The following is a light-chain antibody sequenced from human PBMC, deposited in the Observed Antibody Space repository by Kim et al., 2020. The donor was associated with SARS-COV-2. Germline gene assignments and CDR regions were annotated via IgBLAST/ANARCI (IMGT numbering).Light chain of an antibody. CDR1: QSVSSN. CDR3: QQYNSWPPWA. V-gene: IGKV3-15*01. CDR2: GAS. Sequence: SPGERATPSCRASQSVSSNLAWHQQKPGQTPRVLIYGASTRATGMPARFSGRGSGTEFTLTISSLQSEDFAVYYCQQYNSWPPWAFGQGTKVDIK. J-gene: IGKJ1*01.